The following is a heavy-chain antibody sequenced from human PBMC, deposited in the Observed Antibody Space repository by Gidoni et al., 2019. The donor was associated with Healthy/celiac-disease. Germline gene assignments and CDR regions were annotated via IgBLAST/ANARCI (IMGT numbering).Heavy chain of an antibody. Sequence: EVQLVESGGGLVKPGGSLRLSCAASGFTFSSYSMNWVRQAPGKGLEWVSSISSSSSYIYYADSVKGRFTISRDNANNSLYLQMNSLRAEDTAVYYCARELNYYGSGLVFDYWGQGTLVTVSS. CDR2: ISSSSSYI. D-gene: IGHD3-10*01. CDR1: GFTFSSYS. J-gene: IGHJ4*02. CDR3: ARELNYYGSGLVFDY. V-gene: IGHV3-21*01.